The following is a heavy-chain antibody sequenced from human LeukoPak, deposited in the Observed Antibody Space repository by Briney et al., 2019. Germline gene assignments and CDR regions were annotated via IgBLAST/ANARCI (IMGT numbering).Heavy chain of an antibody. D-gene: IGHD3-3*01. Sequence: GGSLRLSCAASGFTFSSYAMSWVRQAPGKGLEWVSAISGSGGSTYYADSVKGRFTISRDNSKNTLYLQMNSLRAKDTAVYYCAKEANYDFWSGSPRYYYGMDVWGQGTTVTVSS. CDR2: ISGSGGST. V-gene: IGHV3-23*01. J-gene: IGHJ6*02. CDR3: AKEANYDFWSGSPRYYYGMDV. CDR1: GFTFSSYA.